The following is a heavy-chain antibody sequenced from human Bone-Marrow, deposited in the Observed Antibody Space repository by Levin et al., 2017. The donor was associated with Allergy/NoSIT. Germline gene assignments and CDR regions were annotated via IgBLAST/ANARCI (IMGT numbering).Heavy chain of an antibody. CDR2: ISSSSSTI. D-gene: IGHD3-10*01. J-gene: IGHJ4*02. V-gene: IGHV3-48*01. Sequence: LAGGSLRLSCAASGFTFSSYSMNWVRQAPGKGLEWVSYISSSSSTIYYADSVKGRFTISRDNAKNSLYLQMNSLRAEDTAVYYCASEFMGSGSFHPQPDGYWGQGTLVTVSS. CDR1: GFTFSSYS. CDR3: ASEFMGSGSFHPQPDGY.